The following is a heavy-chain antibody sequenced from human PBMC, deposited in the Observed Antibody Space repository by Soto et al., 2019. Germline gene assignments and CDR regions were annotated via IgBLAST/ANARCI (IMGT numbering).Heavy chain of an antibody. D-gene: IGHD2-2*01. CDR1: GGSVSSGSYY. Sequence: SETLSLTCTVSGGSVSSGSYYWSWIRQTPGKGLEWIGYIYYSGSTNYNPSLKSRVTISVDTSKNQFSLKLSSVTAADTAVYYCARGGIVVVPAAMTGQYYYYYYGMDVWGQGTTVTVSS. J-gene: IGHJ6*02. CDR3: ARGGIVVVPAAMTGQYYYYYYGMDV. V-gene: IGHV4-61*01. CDR2: IYYSGST.